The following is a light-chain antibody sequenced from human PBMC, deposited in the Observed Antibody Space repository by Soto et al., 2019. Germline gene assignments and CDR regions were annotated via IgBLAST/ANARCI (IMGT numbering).Light chain of an antibody. CDR1: SSDVGGYNS. Sequence: QSALTQPPSASGSPGQSVTISCTGTSSDVGGYNSVSWYQHHPGKAPKLMIYEVNLRPSGVPDRFSGSKSANTASLTVSGLQAEDEADYYCSSYAGSNNYVFGTGTKFTVL. CDR2: EVN. CDR3: SSYAGSNNYV. V-gene: IGLV2-8*01. J-gene: IGLJ1*01.